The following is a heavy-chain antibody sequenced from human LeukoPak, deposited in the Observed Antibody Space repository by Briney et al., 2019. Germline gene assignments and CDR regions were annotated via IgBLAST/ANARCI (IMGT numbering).Heavy chain of an antibody. J-gene: IGHJ4*02. D-gene: IGHD3-16*02. CDR3: ARGTSYYDYVWGSYRYYYFDY. V-gene: IGHV4-34*01. CDR1: GGSFSGYY. CDR2: INHSGST. Sequence: SETLPLTCAVYGGSFSGYYWSWIRQPPGKGLEWIGEINHSGSTNYNPSLKSRVTISVDTSKNQFSLKLSSVTAADTAVYYCARGTSYYDYVWGSYRYYYFDYWGQGTLVTVSS.